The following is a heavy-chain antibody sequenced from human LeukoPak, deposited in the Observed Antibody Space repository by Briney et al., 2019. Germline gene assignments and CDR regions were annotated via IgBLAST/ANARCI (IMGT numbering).Heavy chain of an antibody. CDR3: ASLYYVCSCYYYYYYYGMDV. CDR2: ISSSSSII. J-gene: IGHJ6*02. CDR1: GFTFSSYS. D-gene: IGHD3-22*01. Sequence: PGGSLRLSCAASGFTFSSYSMNWVRQAPGKGVEWVSYISSSSSIIYYADSVKGRFTISRDNAKNSLYLQMNILSDDDTAVYYCASLYYVCSCYYYYYYYGMDVWGQGTAVTVSS. V-gene: IGHV3-48*02.